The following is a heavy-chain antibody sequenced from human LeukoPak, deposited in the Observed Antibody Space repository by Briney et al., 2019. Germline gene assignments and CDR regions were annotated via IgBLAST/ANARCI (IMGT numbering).Heavy chain of an antibody. J-gene: IGHJ5*02. Sequence: PSETLSLTCTVSGGSIRITSYYWGWVRQPPGKGLEWIGSIYYTGSTYYNPSLKSRVTISVDTSKNQFSLKLSSVTAADTAVYYCARQRSKWWFDPWGQGTLVTVSS. CDR3: ARQRSKWWFDP. CDR1: GGSIRITSYY. CDR2: IYYTGST. V-gene: IGHV4-39*01. D-gene: IGHD2-8*01.